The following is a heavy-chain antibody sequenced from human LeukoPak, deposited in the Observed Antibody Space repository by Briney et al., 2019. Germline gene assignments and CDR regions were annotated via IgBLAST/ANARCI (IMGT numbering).Heavy chain of an antibody. Sequence: PGGSLRLSCAASEFTFSSHWMSWVRQAPGKGLEWVANIKQDGSDEYYVDSVKGRFTISRDNAKNSLYLQMNSLRADDTAVYYCARGGRTYWFDPWGQGTLVTVSS. D-gene: IGHD2-15*01. CDR3: ARGGRTYWFDP. CDR2: IKQDGSDE. CDR1: EFTFSSHW. V-gene: IGHV3-7*01. J-gene: IGHJ5*02.